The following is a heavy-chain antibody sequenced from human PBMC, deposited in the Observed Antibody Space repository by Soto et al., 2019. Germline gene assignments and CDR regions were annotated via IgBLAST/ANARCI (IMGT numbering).Heavy chain of an antibody. CDR3: AKQATVVVEAATAWYFDL. J-gene: IGHJ2*01. CDR2: ISGRGGST. Sequence: TGGSLRLSCAASGLSCSNYAMSWVRQTPGKGLEWVSGISGRGGSTYYADSVKGRFTISRDNSKNTLYLQIDSLRADDTAVYYCAKQATVVVEAATAWYFDLWGRGTLVTVSS. D-gene: IGHD2-15*01. V-gene: IGHV3-23*01. CDR1: GLSCSNYA.